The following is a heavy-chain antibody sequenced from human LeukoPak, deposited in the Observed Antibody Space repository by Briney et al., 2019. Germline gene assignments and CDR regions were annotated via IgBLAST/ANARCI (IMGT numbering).Heavy chain of an antibody. Sequence: SETLSLTCTDSGVSITSSSYYWGWIRQPPGKGPEWIGSIHYGANTYRNPSLKSRVTISMDTSKNHFSLSLSSVTAADTAVYYCARNDAKMVTVDYWGQGTLVTVSS. CDR2: IHYGANT. J-gene: IGHJ4*02. V-gene: IGHV4-39*02. D-gene: IGHD2-21*02. CDR3: ARNDAKMVTVDY. CDR1: GVSITSSSYY.